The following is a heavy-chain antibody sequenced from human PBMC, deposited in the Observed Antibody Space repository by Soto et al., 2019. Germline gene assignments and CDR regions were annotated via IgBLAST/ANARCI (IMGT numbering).Heavy chain of an antibody. V-gene: IGHV4-30-2*01. D-gene: IGHD2-15*01. J-gene: IGHJ4*02. CDR2: IYHSGST. CDR3: AKARVVVVAARLFDY. CDR1: GGSISSGGYS. Sequence: SETLSLTCAVSGGSISSGGYSWSWIRQPPGKGLEWIGYIYHSGSTYYNPSLKSRVTISVDRSKNQFSLKLSSVTAADTAVYYCAKARVVVVAARLFDYWGQGTLVTVSS.